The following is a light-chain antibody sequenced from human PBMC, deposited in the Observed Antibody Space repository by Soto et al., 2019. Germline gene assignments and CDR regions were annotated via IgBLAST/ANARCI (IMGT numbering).Light chain of an antibody. V-gene: IGKV1-6*01. CDR1: QDIRND. CDR2: AAS. CDR3: VQHYNYPPT. Sequence: AIRMTQSPSSLSASVGDRVTLTCRASQDIRNDLGWYQQKPGMAPRFLIYAASNLQSGVPSRFSGSGSGTDFTLTISSLQHEDFATYYCVQHYNYPPTFGQGTKV. J-gene: IGKJ1*01.